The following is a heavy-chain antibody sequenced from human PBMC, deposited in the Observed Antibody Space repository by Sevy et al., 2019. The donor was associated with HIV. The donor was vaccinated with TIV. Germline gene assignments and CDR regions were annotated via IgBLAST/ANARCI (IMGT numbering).Heavy chain of an antibody. CDR1: GFTFSSYW. CDR2: IKRDGSER. CDR3: ARDCSSSTCLWGMDV. V-gene: IGHV3-7*03. Sequence: GGSLRLSCGGSGFTFSSYWMSWVRQAPGKGLEWVANIKRDGSERSYVDSVKGRFTISRDNAKKSLYLQMNSLRTEDTAVYYCARDCSSSTCLWGMDVWGQGTTVTVSS. J-gene: IGHJ6*02. D-gene: IGHD2-2*01.